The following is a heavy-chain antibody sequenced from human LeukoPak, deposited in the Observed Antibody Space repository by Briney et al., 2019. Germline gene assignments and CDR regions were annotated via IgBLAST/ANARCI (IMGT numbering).Heavy chain of an antibody. V-gene: IGHV3-49*04. CDR1: GFTFGDYA. D-gene: IGHD2-8*01. Sequence: GGSLRLSCTASGFTFGDYAMSWVRQAPGKGVEWVGFIRSKAYGGTTEYAASVKARFTISRDDSKSIAYLQMNSLKTEDTAVYYCTRDHGGTRTNYWGQGTLVTVSS. J-gene: IGHJ4*02. CDR2: IRSKAYGGTT. CDR3: TRDHGGTRTNY.